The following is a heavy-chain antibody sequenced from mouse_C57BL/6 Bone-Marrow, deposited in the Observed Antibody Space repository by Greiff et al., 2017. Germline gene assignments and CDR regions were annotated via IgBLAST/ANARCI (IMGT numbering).Heavy chain of an antibody. J-gene: IGHJ1*03. D-gene: IGHD4-1*01. Sequence: DVLLVESGGDLVKPGGSLKLSCAASGFTFSSYGMSWVRQTPDKRLEWVATISSGGSYTYYPDSVKGRFTISRDKAKNTLYLQMSSLKSEDTAMYYCASRTGTWYFDVGGTGTTVTVSS. V-gene: IGHV5-6*02. CDR3: ASRTGTWYFDV. CDR2: ISSGGSYT. CDR1: GFTFSSYG.